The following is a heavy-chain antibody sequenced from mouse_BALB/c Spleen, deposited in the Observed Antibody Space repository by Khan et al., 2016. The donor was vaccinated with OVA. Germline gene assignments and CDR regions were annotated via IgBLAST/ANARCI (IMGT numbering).Heavy chain of an antibody. Sequence: QVQLKESGPGLVAPSQSLSITCTVSGFSLSRYNIHWVRQPPGKGLEWLGMIWGGGGTDYNSTLKSSLTPSKDNSNSQVFLKRNSLQTDDTAMYYGARAYYRYDGYYAMDYWSQGTSVTVSS. V-gene: IGHV2-6-4*01. CDR2: IWGGGGT. CDR3: ARAYYRYDGYYAMDY. D-gene: IGHD2-14*01. CDR1: GFSLSRYN. J-gene: IGHJ4*01.